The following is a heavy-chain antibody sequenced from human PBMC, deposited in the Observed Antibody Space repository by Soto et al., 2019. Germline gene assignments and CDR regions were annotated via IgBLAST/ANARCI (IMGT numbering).Heavy chain of an antibody. D-gene: IGHD6-13*01. CDR2: IFWNDDN. CDR1: GFSLSTSGVG. V-gene: IGHV2-5*01. Sequence: SGPTLVNPTPTLTLTCTFSGFSLSTSGVGVGWIRQPPGKALDCLALIFWNDDNRYRPSLKSRLTITKDTSNIQVVLTMTNMDPVDTATYYCAHRPYSIAAAINWFDPWGQGTLVTVSS. CDR3: AHRPYSIAAAINWFDP. J-gene: IGHJ5*02.